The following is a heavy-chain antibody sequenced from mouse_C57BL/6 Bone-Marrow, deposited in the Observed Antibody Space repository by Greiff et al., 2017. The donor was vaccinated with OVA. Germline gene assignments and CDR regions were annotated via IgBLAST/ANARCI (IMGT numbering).Heavy chain of an antibody. D-gene: IGHD4-1*01. V-gene: IGHV8-12*01. J-gene: IGHJ3*01. CDR2: IYWDDDK. CDR1: GFSLSTSGMG. CDR3: ARELAGTSLFAY. Sequence: QVTLKESGPGILQSSQSLSLSCSFSGFSLSTSGMGVSWIRQPSGQGLEWLAHIYWDDDKCYNPSLKSRLTNSEDTSRNQIFPKLTSGDTADTATYDCARELAGTSLFAYWGQGTLVTVSA.